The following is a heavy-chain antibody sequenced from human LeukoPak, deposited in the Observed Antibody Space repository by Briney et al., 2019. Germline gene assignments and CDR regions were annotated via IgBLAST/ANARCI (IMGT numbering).Heavy chain of an antibody. CDR1: GYTFTSYD. J-gene: IGHJ6*03. CDR2: MNPNSGNT. V-gene: IGHV1-8*03. CDR3: ARARSKTYCSGGRCPHRTKTYYYYYMDV. D-gene: IGHD2-15*01. Sequence: ASVKASCKASGYTFTSYDINWVRQATGQGLEWMGWMNPNSGNTGYAQKFQGRVTITRNTSISTAYMELSSLRSEDTAVYYCARARSKTYCSGGRCPHRTKTYYYYYMDVWGKGTTVTVSS.